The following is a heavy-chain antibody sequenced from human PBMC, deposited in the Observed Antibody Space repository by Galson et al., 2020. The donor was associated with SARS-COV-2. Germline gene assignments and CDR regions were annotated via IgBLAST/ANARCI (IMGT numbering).Heavy chain of an antibody. CDR2: SLNKANSYKT. V-gene: IGHV3-72*01. J-gene: IGHJ6*02. Sequence: GESLKISCSASGFTFSYHYMEWVRQAPGKGLAWVGRSLNKANSYKTEYAASVKGRFTISRDVAKSLLYLQMNSLRTEDTAVYYCSATEDYYYGVVVWGQGTTVTVSS. CDR3: SATEDYYYGVVV. CDR1: GFTFSYHY.